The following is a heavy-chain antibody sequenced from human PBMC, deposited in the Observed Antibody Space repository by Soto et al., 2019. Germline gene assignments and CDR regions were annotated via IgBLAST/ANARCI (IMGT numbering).Heavy chain of an antibody. CDR1: GGSISSSSYY. V-gene: IGHV4-39*01. CDR3: ARQVIAAAGLDV. J-gene: IGHJ6*02. Sequence: SETLSLTCTVSGGSISSSSYYWGWIRQPPGKGLEWIGSIYYSGSTYYNPSLKSRVTISVDTSKTQFSLKLSSVTAADTAVYYCARQVIAAAGLDVWGQGTTVTVSS. CDR2: IYYSGST. D-gene: IGHD6-13*01.